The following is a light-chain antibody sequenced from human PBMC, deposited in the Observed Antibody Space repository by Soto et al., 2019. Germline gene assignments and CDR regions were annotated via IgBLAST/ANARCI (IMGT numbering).Light chain of an antibody. CDR2: DAS. CDR3: QQYDSLYT. V-gene: IGKV1-5*01. CDR1: QSIGTR. Sequence: DIQMTHFPSTLSASVWARVTITFRASQSIGTRLAWYQRRPGKAPKFLIYDASTLESGVPSRFSGSGFGTQFTLTIRSVQPDDFATYYCQQYDSLYTFGQGTKVDIK. J-gene: IGKJ2*01.